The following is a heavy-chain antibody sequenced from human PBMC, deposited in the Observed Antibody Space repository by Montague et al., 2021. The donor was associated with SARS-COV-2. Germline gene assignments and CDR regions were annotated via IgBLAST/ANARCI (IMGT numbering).Heavy chain of an antibody. CDR3: VRSRAERSFDWTKLDAHVKPSYFDS. J-gene: IGHJ4*02. CDR2: IYYSGST. CDR1: GGSISSSSYY. Sequence: SETLSLTCTVSGGSISSSSYYWGWIRQPPGKGLEWIGSIYYSGSTYYNPSLKSRVTISVDTSKNQFSLKLSSVTAADTAVYYCVRSRAERSFDWTKLDAHVKPSYFDSWGQGTLVTVSS. D-gene: IGHD3-9*01. V-gene: IGHV4-39*01.